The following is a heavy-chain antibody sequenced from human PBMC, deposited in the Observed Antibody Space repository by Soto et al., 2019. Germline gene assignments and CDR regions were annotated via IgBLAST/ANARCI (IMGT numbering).Heavy chain of an antibody. CDR2: IYSGGYT. D-gene: IGHD3-10*01. CDR1: GFTVSNNY. J-gene: IGHJ4*02. V-gene: IGHV3-53*01. Sequence: EVQLVESGGGLIQPGGSLRLSCAVSGFTVSNNYMSWVRQAPGKGLEGVSVIYSGGYTAYGDSVKGRFTISRDNSKNKLLLKKNSRRADDPAFYYWGTPPGGGGYWGQGTLVTVSS. CDR3: GTPPGGGGY.